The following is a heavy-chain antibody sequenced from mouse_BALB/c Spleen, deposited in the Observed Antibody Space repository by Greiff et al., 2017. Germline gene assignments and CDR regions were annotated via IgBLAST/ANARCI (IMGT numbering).Heavy chain of an antibody. CDR2: INSNGGST. CDR1: GFTFSSYG. Sequence: EVMLVESGGGLVQPGGSLKLSCAASGFTFSSYGMSWVRQTPDKRLELVATINSNGGSTYYPDSVKGRFTISRDNAKNTLYLQMSSLKSEDTAMYYCARDLAVVANWYFDVWGAGTTVTVSS. V-gene: IGHV5-6-3*01. D-gene: IGHD1-1*01. J-gene: IGHJ1*01. CDR3: ARDLAVVANWYFDV.